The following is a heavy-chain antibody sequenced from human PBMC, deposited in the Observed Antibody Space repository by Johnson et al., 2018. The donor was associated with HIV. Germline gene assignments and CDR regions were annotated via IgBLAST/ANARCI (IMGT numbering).Heavy chain of an antibody. Sequence: VQLVESGGGLVQPGRSLRLSCAASGFTFADYAMHWVRQGPGKGLEWVSGISWNSGSIGYADSVRGRFTISRDNAKNSLYLQMNSLRAEDTAMYYCAREGVGTTCPFDIWGQGTMVTVSS. D-gene: IGHD1-26*01. CDR2: ISWNSGSI. J-gene: IGHJ3*02. V-gene: IGHV3-9*01. CDR3: AREGVGTTCPFDI. CDR1: GFTFADYA.